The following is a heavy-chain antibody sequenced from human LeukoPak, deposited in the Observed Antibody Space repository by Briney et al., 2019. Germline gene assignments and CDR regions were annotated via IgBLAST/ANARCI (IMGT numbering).Heavy chain of an antibody. Sequence: TGGSLRLSCAASGFTFSSYSMNSVRQAPGKGLEWVSSISSSSSYIYYADSVKGRFTISRDNAKNSLYLQMNSLRAEDTAVYYCARIVTPGDFDYWGQGTLVTVSS. V-gene: IGHV3-21*01. CDR2: ISSSSSYI. CDR1: GFTFSSYS. D-gene: IGHD2-21*01. J-gene: IGHJ4*02. CDR3: ARIVTPGDFDY.